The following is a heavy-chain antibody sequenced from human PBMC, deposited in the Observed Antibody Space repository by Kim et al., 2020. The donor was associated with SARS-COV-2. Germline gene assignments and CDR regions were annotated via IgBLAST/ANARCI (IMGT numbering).Heavy chain of an antibody. D-gene: IGHD3-22*01. V-gene: IGHV4-34*01. CDR3: ARGGLGRPPRHYYYDSSGYYYFAY. CDR1: GGSFSGNY. J-gene: IGHJ4*02. CDR2: INHSGST. Sequence: SETLSLTCAVYGGSFSGNYWSWIRQPPGKGLEWIGEINHSGSTNYNPSLKSRVTISVDTSKNQFSLKLSSVTAADTAVYYCARGGLGRPPRHYYYDSSGYYYFAYWGQGNLVTVSS.